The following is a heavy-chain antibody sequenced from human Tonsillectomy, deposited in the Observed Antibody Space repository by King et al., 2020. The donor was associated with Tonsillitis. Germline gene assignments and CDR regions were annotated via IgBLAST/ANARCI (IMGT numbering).Heavy chain of an antibody. Sequence: VQLVESGAEVKKPGESLKISCKGSGYSFSTYWIGWVRQMPGKGLEWMGIIFPGDSDTRYSPSFQGQVTISADKSINTAYLQWSSLKASDPAIYYCARLDNYGDYVAWFDPWGQGTLVTVSS. CDR3: ARLDNYGDYVAWFDP. V-gene: IGHV5-51*03. CDR2: IFPGDSDT. J-gene: IGHJ5*02. CDR1: GYSFSTYW. D-gene: IGHD4-17*01.